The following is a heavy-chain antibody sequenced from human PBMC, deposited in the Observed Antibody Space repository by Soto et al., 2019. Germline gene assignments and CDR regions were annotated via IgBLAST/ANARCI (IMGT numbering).Heavy chain of an antibody. V-gene: IGHV1-2*04. CDR2: INPNSGGT. D-gene: IGHD3-10*01. CDR1: GYTFTGYY. CDR3: ARGRGITMVRGVIIPFGY. J-gene: IGHJ4*02. Sequence: GASVKVSCKASGYTFTGYYMHWVRQAPGQGLEWMGWINPNSGGTNYAQKFQGWVTMTRDTSISTAYMELSRLRSDDTAVYYCARGRGITMVRGVIIPFGYWGQGTLVTVSS.